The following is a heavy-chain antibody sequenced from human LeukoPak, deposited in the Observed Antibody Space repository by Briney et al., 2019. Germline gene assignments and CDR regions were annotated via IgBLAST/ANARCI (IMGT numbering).Heavy chain of an antibody. Sequence: SVKVSCKASGGTFSSYAISWVRQAPGQGLEWMGGIIPIFDSANYAQKFQGRVTITADESTSTVYMELSSLRSEDTAVYYCARGDYYYDSSGYNWGQGTLVTVSS. J-gene: IGHJ4*02. CDR1: GGTFSSYA. V-gene: IGHV1-69*13. CDR3: ARGDYYYDSSGYN. CDR2: IIPIFDSA. D-gene: IGHD3-22*01.